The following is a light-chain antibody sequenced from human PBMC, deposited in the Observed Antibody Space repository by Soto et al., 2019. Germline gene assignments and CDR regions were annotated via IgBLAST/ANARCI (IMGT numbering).Light chain of an antibody. Sequence: ESVMTQSPLSLSVTPGEPASISCRSSQSLLHSNGYNYLDWYLQKPGQSPQLLIYLGSFRAAGVPDRFSGNGSGTDFTLKISRVEAADVGVYYCMPALQTPSFGGGTKVEIK. V-gene: IGKV2-28*01. CDR1: QSLLHSNGYNY. CDR2: LGS. CDR3: MPALQTPS. J-gene: IGKJ4*01.